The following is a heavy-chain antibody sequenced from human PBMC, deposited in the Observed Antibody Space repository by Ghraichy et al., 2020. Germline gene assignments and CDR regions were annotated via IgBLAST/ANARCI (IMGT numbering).Heavy chain of an antibody. Sequence: SVKVSYKASGGTFSSYTISWVRQAPGQGLEWMGRIIPILGIANYAQKFQGRVTITADKSTSTAYMELSSLRSEDTAVYYCAKRVGAKHYYYYGMDVWGQGTTVTVSS. CDR2: IIPILGIA. D-gene: IGHD1-26*01. V-gene: IGHV1-69*02. J-gene: IGHJ6*02. CDR1: GGTFSSYT. CDR3: AKRVGAKHYYYYGMDV.